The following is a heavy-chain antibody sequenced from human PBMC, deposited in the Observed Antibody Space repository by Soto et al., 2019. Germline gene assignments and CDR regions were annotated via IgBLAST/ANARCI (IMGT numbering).Heavy chain of an antibody. J-gene: IGHJ6*02. CDR1: GGSISSSNW. D-gene: IGHD3-3*01. CDR3: AILLRSTYGMDV. V-gene: IGHV4-4*02. CDR2: IYHSGST. Sequence: QVQLQEWGPGLVKPSGTLSLTCAVSGGSISSSNWWTWVRQPPGKGLEWIGEIYHSGSTNYNPSLKSRXXIXVXXSKNQCSLKVTSVTAADTAVYYCAILLRSTYGMDVWGQGTTVTVSS.